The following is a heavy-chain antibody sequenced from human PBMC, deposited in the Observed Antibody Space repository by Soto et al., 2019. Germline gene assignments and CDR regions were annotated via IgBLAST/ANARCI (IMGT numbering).Heavy chain of an antibody. J-gene: IGHJ6*02. CDR3: ARDVAVAPTADYYGMDV. Sequence: ASVKVSCKASGYTFTSYYMHWVRQAPGQGLEWMGIINPSGGSTSYAQKFQGRVTMTRDTSTSTVYMELSSLRSEDTAVYYCARDVAVAPTADYYGMDVWGQGTTVTVSS. CDR2: INPSGGST. V-gene: IGHV1-46*01. CDR1: GYTFTSYY. D-gene: IGHD6-19*01.